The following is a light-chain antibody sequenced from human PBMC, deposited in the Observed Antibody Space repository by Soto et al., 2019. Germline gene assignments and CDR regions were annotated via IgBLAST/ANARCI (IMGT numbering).Light chain of an antibody. CDR1: SSNVGKNI. V-gene: IGLV1-44*01. Sequence: QSVLTQPPSASGTPGQTVTMSCSGSSSNVGKNIVNWYQQVPRTAPKLLIYSTDQRPSGAPDRFSGSKSGTSASLAISGLQFEDEADYYCAAWDDGRNDLYVIGSGTKVTVL. CDR3: AAWDDGRNDLYV. J-gene: IGLJ1*01. CDR2: STD.